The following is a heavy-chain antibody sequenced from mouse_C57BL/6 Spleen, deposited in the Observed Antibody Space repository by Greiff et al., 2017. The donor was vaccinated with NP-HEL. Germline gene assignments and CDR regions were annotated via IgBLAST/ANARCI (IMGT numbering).Heavy chain of an antibody. V-gene: IGHV1-55*01. D-gene: IGHD2-2*01. CDR3: ARGGYDVSWFAD. J-gene: IGHJ3*01. CDR1: GYTFTSYW. CDR2: IYPGSGST. Sequence: QVQLQQPGAELVKPGASVKMSCKASGYTFTSYWITWVKQRPGQGLEWIGDIYPGSGSTNYNEKFKSKATLTVDTSSSTAYMQLSSLTSEDSAVYYGARGGYDVSWFADWGQGTLVTVSA.